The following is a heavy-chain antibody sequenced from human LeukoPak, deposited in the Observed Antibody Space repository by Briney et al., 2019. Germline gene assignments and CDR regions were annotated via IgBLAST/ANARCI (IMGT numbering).Heavy chain of an antibody. CDR2: FYSGGAT. D-gene: IGHD2-15*01. Sequence: GGSLRLSCAASGFTVINNYMYWVRQAPGKALEWVSMFYSGGATYYIDSVKGRFTISRDNFKNALNLQMNNLRPEDTAIYFCARGHSSSRHWGQGTLVTVSS. CDR1: GFTVINNY. J-gene: IGHJ4*02. CDR3: ARGHSSSRH. V-gene: IGHV3-66*02.